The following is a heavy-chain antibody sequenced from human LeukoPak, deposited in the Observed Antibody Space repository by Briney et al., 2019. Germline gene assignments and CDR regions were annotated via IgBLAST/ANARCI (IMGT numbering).Heavy chain of an antibody. J-gene: IGHJ4*02. D-gene: IGHD6-19*01. V-gene: IGHV4-59*12. CDR2: IYYSGST. Sequence: KPSETLSLTCTVSGGSISSYYWSWIRQPPGKGLEWIGYIYYSGSTNYNPSLKSRVTISVDTSKNQFSLILSSVTAADTAVYYCAKDLSSSGFRIDYWGQGTLVTVSS. CDR3: AKDLSSSGFRIDY. CDR1: GGSISSYY.